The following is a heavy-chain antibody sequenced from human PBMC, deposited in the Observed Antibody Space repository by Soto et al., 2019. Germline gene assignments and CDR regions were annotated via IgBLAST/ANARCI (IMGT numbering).Heavy chain of an antibody. CDR2: IYYSGST. CDR1: GGSISSGDYY. CDR3: ARGLTTPDWFDP. J-gene: IGHJ5*02. V-gene: IGHV4-30-4*01. Sequence: QVQLQESGPGLVKPSQTLSLTCTVSGGSISSGDYYWSWIRQPPGKGLEWIGYIYYSGSTYYNPSLKRRVTISVDTSKNQFSLKLSSVTAADTAGYYRARGLTTPDWFDPWGQGTLVTVSS. D-gene: IGHD2-15*01.